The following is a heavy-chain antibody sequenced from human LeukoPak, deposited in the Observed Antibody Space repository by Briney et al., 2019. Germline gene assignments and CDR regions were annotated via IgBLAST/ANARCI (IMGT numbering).Heavy chain of an antibody. D-gene: IGHD6-19*01. CDR2: IIPIFGTA. CDR1: RGTFSSYA. Sequence: SVKVSCKASRGTFSSYAISWVRQAPGQGLEWMGGIIPIFGTANYAQKFQGRVTITADKSTSTAYMELSSLRSEDTAVYYCARDPVGSGWFDYWGQGTLVTVSS. V-gene: IGHV1-69*06. CDR3: ARDPVGSGWFDY. J-gene: IGHJ5*01.